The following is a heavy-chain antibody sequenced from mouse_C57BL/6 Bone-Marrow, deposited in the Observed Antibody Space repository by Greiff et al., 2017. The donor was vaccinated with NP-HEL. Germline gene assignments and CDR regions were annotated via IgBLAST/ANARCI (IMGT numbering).Heavy chain of an antibody. J-gene: IGHJ1*03. CDR3: ARGGGYWYFDV. CDR1: GYTFTDYN. Sequence: VQLQQSGPELAKPGASVKMSCKASGYTFTDYNMHWVKQSHGKSLEWIGYINPNNGGTSYNQKFKGKATLTVNKSSSTAYMELRSLTSEDSAVYYCARGGGYWYFDVWGTGTTVTVSS. CDR2: INPNNGGT. V-gene: IGHV1-22*01.